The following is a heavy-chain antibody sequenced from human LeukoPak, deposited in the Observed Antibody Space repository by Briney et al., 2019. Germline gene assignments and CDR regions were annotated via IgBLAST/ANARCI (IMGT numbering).Heavy chain of an antibody. D-gene: IGHD3-10*01. Sequence: SETLSLTCTVSGGSITSYYWSWIRQPPGQGLEWIGYVYYKGNTNSNPSLKSRVTISVDTSKNQFSLKLTSVTAADTAVYYCASSRITMVRGVSYYYGLDVWGQGTTVTVSS. CDR2: VYYKGNT. V-gene: IGHV4-59*01. CDR1: GGSITSYY. CDR3: ASSRITMVRGVSYYYGLDV. J-gene: IGHJ6*02.